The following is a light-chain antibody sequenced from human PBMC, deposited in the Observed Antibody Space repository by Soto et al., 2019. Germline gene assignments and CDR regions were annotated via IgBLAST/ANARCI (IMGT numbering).Light chain of an antibody. CDR1: QSVSGTY. CDR2: GAS. CDR3: LQYAGSPLA. Sequence: EIVLTQSPGTLSLSPGERATLSCRASQSVSGTYLAGYQQRPRQAPRLLIYGASSRATGIPDRFSGSGSGTDFPVTISRLEPEDFAVYYCLQYAGSPLAFGGGTKVEIK. J-gene: IGKJ4*01. V-gene: IGKV3-20*01.